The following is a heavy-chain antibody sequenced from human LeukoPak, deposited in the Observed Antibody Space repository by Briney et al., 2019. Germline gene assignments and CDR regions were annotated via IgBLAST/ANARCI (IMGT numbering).Heavy chain of an antibody. CDR2: ISSSSISTI. CDR1: GFAFSSYN. J-gene: IGHJ4*02. V-gene: IGHV3-48*04. CDR3: ASGSRDGYNYRFDY. D-gene: IGHD5-24*01. Sequence: GGSLRLSCAASGFAFSSYNMNWVRQAPGKGLEWVSFISSSSISTIYYADSVKGRFTISRDNAKNSLYLQMNSLRAEDTAVYYCASGSRDGYNYRFDYWGQGTLVTVSS.